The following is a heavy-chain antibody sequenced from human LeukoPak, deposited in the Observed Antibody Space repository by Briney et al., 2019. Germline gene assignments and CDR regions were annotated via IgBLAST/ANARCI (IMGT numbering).Heavy chain of an antibody. V-gene: IGHV4-39*01. J-gene: IGHJ2*01. CDR1: GGSISSSSYS. CDR3: ARPGAYDYVWGSYRSDWYFDL. Sequence: NPSETLSLTCTVSGGSISSSSYSWGWIRQPPGKGLEWIGSIYYSGTTYYNPSLKSRVTISVDTSKIQFSLKLSSVTAADTAVYYCARPGAYDYVWGSYRSDWYFDLWGRGTLVTVSS. CDR2: IYYSGTT. D-gene: IGHD3-16*02.